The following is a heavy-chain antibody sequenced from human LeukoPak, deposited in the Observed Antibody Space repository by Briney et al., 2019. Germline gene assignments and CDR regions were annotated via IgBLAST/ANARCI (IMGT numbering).Heavy chain of an antibody. V-gene: IGHV3-48*02. Sequence: GGSLRLSCAASGFSFSSYGMNWVRQAPGKGLEWVSYISSGSGSIYYADSVKGRFTISRDNAKNSLYLQMISLRDEDTAVYYCARDVRSSSNTPIEADYWGQGTLVTVSS. D-gene: IGHD5-18*01. CDR1: GFSFSSYG. CDR3: ARDVRSSSNTPIEADY. CDR2: ISSGSGSI. J-gene: IGHJ4*02.